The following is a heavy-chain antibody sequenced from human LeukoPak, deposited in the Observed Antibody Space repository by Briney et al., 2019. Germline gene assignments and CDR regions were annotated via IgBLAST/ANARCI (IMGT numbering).Heavy chain of an antibody. D-gene: IGHD5-24*01. CDR1: GFTFSSYA. Sequence: GSLRLSCAASGFTFSSYAMHWVRQAPGKGLEWVAVISYDGSNKYYADSAKGRFTISRDNSKNTVYLQMNSLRVEATAVYYCARDIGGTVEVATMNYWGRGTLVTVSS. V-gene: IGHV3-30*14. J-gene: IGHJ4*02. CDR3: ARDIGGTVEVATMNY. CDR2: ISYDGSNK.